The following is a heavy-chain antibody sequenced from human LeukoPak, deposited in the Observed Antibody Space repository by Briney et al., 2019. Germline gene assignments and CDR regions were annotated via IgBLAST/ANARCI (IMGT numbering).Heavy chain of an antibody. CDR2: IKQDGSEK. Sequence: HPGGSLRLSCAASGFTFSSYWMSWVRQAPGKGLEWVANIKQDGSEKYYVDSVKGQFTISRDNAKNSLYLQMNSLRAEDTAVYYCARVDYYDTHYGMDVWGQGTTVTVSS. V-gene: IGHV3-7*01. J-gene: IGHJ6*02. D-gene: IGHD3-22*01. CDR3: ARVDYYDTHYGMDV. CDR1: GFTFSSYW.